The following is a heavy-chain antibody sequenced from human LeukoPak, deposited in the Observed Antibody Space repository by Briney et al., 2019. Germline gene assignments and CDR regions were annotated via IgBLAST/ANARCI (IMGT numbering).Heavy chain of an antibody. D-gene: IGHD3-22*01. J-gene: IGHJ3*02. V-gene: IGHV1-2*02. CDR1: GYTFTDYY. CDR3: ARSYYYDTTGYTHDDAFDI. Sequence: GASVKVSCKASGYTFTDYYLHWVRQAPGQGLEWMGWISPNSGDTNYAQKFQGRVTMARDTSISTAYMELSRLRSDDTAVYYCARSYYYDTTGYTHDDAFDIWGQGTMVTVSS. CDR2: ISPNSGDT.